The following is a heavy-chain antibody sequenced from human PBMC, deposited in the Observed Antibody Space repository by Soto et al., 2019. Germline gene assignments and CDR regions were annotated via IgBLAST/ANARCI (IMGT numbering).Heavy chain of an antibody. Sequence: QVHLVQSGAEVKKPGSSVKVSCKASGGTFSSYAISCVRQAPGQVLEWMGGIIPIFGTANYAQKFQGRVTITADKSTSTAYMELSSLRSEDTAVYYCARALVGANDNWFDPWGQGTLVTVSS. CDR2: IIPIFGTA. V-gene: IGHV1-69*06. J-gene: IGHJ5*02. D-gene: IGHD1-26*01. CDR3: ARALVGANDNWFDP. CDR1: GGTFSSYA.